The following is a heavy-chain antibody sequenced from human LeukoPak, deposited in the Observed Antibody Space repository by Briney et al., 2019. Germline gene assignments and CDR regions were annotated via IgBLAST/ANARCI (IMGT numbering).Heavy chain of an antibody. CDR2: IKSKTDGGTT. J-gene: IGHJ5*01. CDR3: TTFDIVIGGFDS. V-gene: IGHV3-15*01. D-gene: IGHD2/OR15-2a*01. CDR1: GFTFSNAW. Sequence: GGSLRLSCAASGFTFSNAWMSWVRQAPGKGLEWVGRIKSKTDGGTTDYAAPVKGRFTISRDDSKNTLYMQMNSLKTEDTAVYYCTTFDIVIGGFDSWGQGTLVTVSS.